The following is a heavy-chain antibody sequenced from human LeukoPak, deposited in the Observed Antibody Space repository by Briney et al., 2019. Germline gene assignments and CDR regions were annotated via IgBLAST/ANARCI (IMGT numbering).Heavy chain of an antibody. D-gene: IGHD3-10*01. J-gene: IGHJ6*03. CDR2: IYYSGST. CDR3: AGGEGGVITPNYYYYMDV. V-gene: IGHV4-59*12. Sequence: SETLSLTCTVSGGSISSYYWSWIRQPPGKGLEWIGYIYYSGSTNYNPSLKSRVTISVDTSKNQFSLKLSSMTAADTAVYYCAGGEGGVITPNYYYYMDVWGKGTTVTISS. CDR1: GGSISSYY.